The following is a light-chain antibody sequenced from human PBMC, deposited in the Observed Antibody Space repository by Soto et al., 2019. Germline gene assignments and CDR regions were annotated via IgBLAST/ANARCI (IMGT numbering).Light chain of an antibody. J-gene: IGKJ4*01. V-gene: IGKV3-11*01. CDR1: QSVGNN. CDR2: DAS. Sequence: EIVLTQSPATLSLSPGERATLSCRASQSVGNNLAWYQQKPGQAPRLLIYDASNRATGIPARFSGSGSGTDFTLTISRLEPEDFAVYYCQRYGTSLTFGGGTKVDIK. CDR3: QRYGTSLT.